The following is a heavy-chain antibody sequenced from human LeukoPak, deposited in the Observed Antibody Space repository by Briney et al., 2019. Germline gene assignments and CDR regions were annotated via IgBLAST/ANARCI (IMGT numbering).Heavy chain of an antibody. J-gene: IGHJ3*02. Sequence: TSETLSLTCTVSAYSISSGYYWGWIRQPPGKGLEWIASIYHSGSTYYNPSLKSRVTISVDTSKNQFSLKLSSVTAADTAVYYCARESYCSSTSCPEANDAFDIWGQGTMVTVSS. CDR3: ARESYCSSTSCPEANDAFDI. CDR1: AYSISSGYY. V-gene: IGHV4-38-2*02. D-gene: IGHD2-2*01. CDR2: IYHSGST.